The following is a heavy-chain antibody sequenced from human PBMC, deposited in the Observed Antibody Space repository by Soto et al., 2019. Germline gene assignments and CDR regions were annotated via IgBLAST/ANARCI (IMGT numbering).Heavy chain of an antibody. J-gene: IGHJ4*02. D-gene: IGHD6-19*01. CDR1: GFTFSDYA. V-gene: IGHV3-30*18. CDR3: AKWGRQWLVTSDFNY. CDR2: VSHDGRNT. Sequence: VQLVESGGGVVQPGRSLRLSCAASGFTFSDYAMHWVRQAPGKGLEWVAVVSHDGRNTHYADSVEGRFTISRDSSKNTVSLEMTSLRAEDTAVYYCAKWGRQWLVTSDFNYWGQGALVTVSS.